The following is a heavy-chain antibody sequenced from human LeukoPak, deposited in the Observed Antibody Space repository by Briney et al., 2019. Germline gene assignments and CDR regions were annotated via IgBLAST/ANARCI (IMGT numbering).Heavy chain of an antibody. Sequence: XGSLRLSCAASGFTFSKAWMSWVRQAPGKGLEGVANIKQDGSEKYYVDSVKGRFTISRDNAKNSLYLQMNSLRAEDTAVYYCARDLEVAAAGHDYWGQGTLVTVSS. CDR3: ARDLEVAAAGHDY. V-gene: IGHV3-7*01. J-gene: IGHJ4*02. D-gene: IGHD6-13*01. CDR2: IKQDGSEK. CDR1: GFTFSKAW.